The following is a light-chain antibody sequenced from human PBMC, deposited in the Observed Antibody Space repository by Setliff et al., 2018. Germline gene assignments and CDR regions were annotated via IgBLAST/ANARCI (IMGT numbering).Light chain of an antibody. Sequence: SALTQPASVSGSPGQSITISCTGTSSDVGDYKYVSWYQQLPGKAPKLIIFEVSNRPSGIPNRFSGSKSGNTASLSISGLQAEDEADYYCSSYASSINPYVFGTGTKVTVL. J-gene: IGLJ1*01. V-gene: IGLV2-14*01. CDR1: SSDVGDYKY. CDR3: SSYASSINPYV. CDR2: EVS.